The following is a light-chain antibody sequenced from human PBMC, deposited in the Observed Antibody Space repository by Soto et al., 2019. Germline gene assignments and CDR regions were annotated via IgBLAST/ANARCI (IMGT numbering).Light chain of an antibody. Sequence: QSVLTQPASVSGSPGQSITISCTGTISDVGSYNLVSWYQQHPGKAPKLMIYEVSKRPSGVSNRFSGSKSGNTASPTISGLQAEDEADYYCCSYAGSSFVFGTGTKVTVL. V-gene: IGLV2-23*02. CDR3: CSYAGSSFV. CDR1: ISDVGSYNL. CDR2: EVS. J-gene: IGLJ1*01.